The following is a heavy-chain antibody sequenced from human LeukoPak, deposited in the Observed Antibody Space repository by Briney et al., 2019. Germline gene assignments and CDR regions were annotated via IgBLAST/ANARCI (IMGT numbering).Heavy chain of an antibody. CDR1: GFSLHSYV. CDR2: IRFVGSNK. D-gene: IGHD3-10*01. Sequence: GWSLRLSCVASGFSLHSYVILWVRPAPGKGLAGVAFIRFVGSNKYYADSVKGRFTISSDNSKITLYLQMNSLRAEDTAVYYCARKGLLRSGSYWEPFDYWGQGTLVTVSS. J-gene: IGHJ4*02. CDR3: ARKGLLRSGSYWEPFDY. V-gene: IGHV3-30*02.